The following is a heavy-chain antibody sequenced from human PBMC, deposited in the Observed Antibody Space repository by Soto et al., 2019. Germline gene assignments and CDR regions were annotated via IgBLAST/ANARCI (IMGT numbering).Heavy chain of an antibody. D-gene: IGHD3-10*01. CDR2: ISGYNGNT. Sequence: QVQLVQSGAEVKKRGASVKVSCKASGYTFTSYGVSWVRQAPGQGLEWMGWISGYNGNTNYAQKLQGRVTMTTDTSTSTAYMELRSLRSDDTAVYYCARAGKYYYGSGSPYYYGMDVWGQGITVTVSS. CDR1: GYTFTSYG. J-gene: IGHJ6*02. V-gene: IGHV1-18*04. CDR3: ARAGKYYYGSGSPYYYGMDV.